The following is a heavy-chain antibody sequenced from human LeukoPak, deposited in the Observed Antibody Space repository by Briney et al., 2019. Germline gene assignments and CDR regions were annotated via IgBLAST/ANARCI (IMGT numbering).Heavy chain of an antibody. CDR2: INPNSGGT. CDR3: AREAVAGTTNFDY. J-gene: IGHJ4*02. CDR1: VYTFTGYY. V-gene: IGHV1-2*02. Sequence: ASVTVSCKATVYTFTGYYLHSVRQAPGQGLEWMGWINPNSGGTNYAQKFQGRVTMTRDTSISTAYMELSGLRSDDTAIYYCAREAVAGTTNFDYWGQGTLVTVSS. D-gene: IGHD6-19*01.